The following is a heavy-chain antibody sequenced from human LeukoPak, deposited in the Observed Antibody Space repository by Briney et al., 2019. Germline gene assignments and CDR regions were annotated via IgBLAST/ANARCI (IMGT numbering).Heavy chain of an antibody. CDR1: GFTFSSYE. CDR3: ARDWYGSGSYYPNWFDP. J-gene: IGHJ5*02. V-gene: IGHV3-48*03. Sequence: PGGSLRLSCAASGFTFSSYEMNWVHQAPGKGLEWVSYISSSGSTIYYADSVKGRFTISRDNAKNSLYLQMNSLRAEDTAVYYCARDWYGSGSYYPNWFDPWGQGTLVTVSS. D-gene: IGHD3-10*01. CDR2: ISSSGSTI.